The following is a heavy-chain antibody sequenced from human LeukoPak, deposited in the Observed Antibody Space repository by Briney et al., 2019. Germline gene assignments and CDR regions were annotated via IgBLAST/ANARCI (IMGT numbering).Heavy chain of an antibody. CDR2: IYYSGST. J-gene: IGHJ4*02. V-gene: IGHV4-30-4*01. CDR3: ARDQGGYHFDY. Sequence: KPSETLSLTCTVSGGSISSGDYYWSWIRQPPGKGLEWIGYIYYSGSTYYNPSLKSRVTISVDRSKNQFSLKLSSVTAADTAVYYCARDQGGYHFDYWGQGTLVTVSS. D-gene: IGHD3-22*01. CDR1: GGSISSGDYY.